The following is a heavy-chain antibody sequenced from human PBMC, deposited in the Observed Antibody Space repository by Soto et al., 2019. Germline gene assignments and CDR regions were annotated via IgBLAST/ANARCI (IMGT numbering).Heavy chain of an antibody. CDR1: GFTFSNAW. Sequence: GGSLRLSCAASGFTFSNAWMNWVRQAPGKGLEWVGRIKSKTDGGTTDYAAPVKGRFTISRDDSKNTLYLQMNSLKTEDTAVYYCIYDIFTGYSSPDYYYYGMDVWGQGTTVTVSS. V-gene: IGHV3-15*07. J-gene: IGHJ6*02. CDR3: IYDIFTGYSSPDYYYYGMDV. CDR2: IKSKTDGGTT. D-gene: IGHD3-9*01.